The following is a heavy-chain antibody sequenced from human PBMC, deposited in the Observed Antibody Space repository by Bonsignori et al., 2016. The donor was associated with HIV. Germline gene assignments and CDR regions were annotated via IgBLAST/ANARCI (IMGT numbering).Heavy chain of an antibody. Sequence: QVQLVQSGAEVKPPGASVKVSCKASGYTFTDYYIHWLRQAPGQGLEFMGWLNPNGGGTLYVQKFQGRVTMTRDTSIRTAYMDLSGLRSDDTAVYYCARVRRFEEGNHMDVWG. CDR2: LNPNGGGT. D-gene: IGHD3-16*01. J-gene: IGHJ6*01. V-gene: IGHV1-2*02. CDR3: ARVRRFEEGNHMDV. CDR1: GYTFTDYY.